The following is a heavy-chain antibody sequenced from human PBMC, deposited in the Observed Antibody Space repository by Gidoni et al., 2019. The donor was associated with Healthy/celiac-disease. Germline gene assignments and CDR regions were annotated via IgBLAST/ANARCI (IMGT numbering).Heavy chain of an antibody. CDR1: GFTFSSYA. J-gene: IGHJ4*02. CDR3: AKVPPPNGIAVAGTKYYFDY. D-gene: IGHD6-19*01. V-gene: IGHV3-23*01. Sequence: EVQLLESGGGLVQPGGSLTLSCAASGFTFSSYAMSWVRQAPGKGLEWVSAISGSGGSTYYADSVKGRFTISRDNSKNTLYLQMNSLRAEDTAVDYCAKVPPPNGIAVAGTKYYFDYWGQGTLVTVSS. CDR2: ISGSGGST.